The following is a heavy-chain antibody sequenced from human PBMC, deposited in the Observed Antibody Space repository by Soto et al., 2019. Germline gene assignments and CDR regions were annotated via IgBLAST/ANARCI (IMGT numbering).Heavy chain of an antibody. CDR2: IIPRSATS. CDR1: GYTLTELS. CDR3: AREGLVLVPTTVNSDYYYYAMDV. V-gene: IGHV1-69*13. J-gene: IGHJ6*02. D-gene: IGHD2-2*01. Sequence: SVKVSCKVSGYTLTELSMHWMRQAPGQGLEWMGGIIPRSATSNYAQKFQGRVTITADESTNTAYMELSSLRSEDTAVYYCAREGLVLVPTTVNSDYYYYAMDVWGQGTTVTVSS.